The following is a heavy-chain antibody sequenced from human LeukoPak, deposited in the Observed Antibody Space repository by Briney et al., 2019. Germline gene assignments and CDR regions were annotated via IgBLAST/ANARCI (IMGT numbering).Heavy chain of an antibody. V-gene: IGHV3-30*18. Sequence: PGRSLRLSCAASGFTFSSYGMHWVRQAPGKGLGWVAVISYDGSNKYYADSVKGRFTISRDNSKNTLYLQMNSLRAEDTAVYYCAKGISSWYSFDYWGQGTLVTVSS. CDR3: AKGISSWYSFDY. CDR1: GFTFSSYG. CDR2: ISYDGSNK. J-gene: IGHJ4*02. D-gene: IGHD6-13*01.